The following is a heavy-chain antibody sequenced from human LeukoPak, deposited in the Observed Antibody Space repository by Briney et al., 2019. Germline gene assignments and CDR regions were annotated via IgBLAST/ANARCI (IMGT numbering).Heavy chain of an antibody. CDR1: GYTFTRYY. Sequence: ASVKVSYKSSGYTFTRYYMHGVRLAPGQGLEVMGWINPNSGGTNYAQKFQARVTMNRDTSISTAYMELSRLRSDDTAVYYCARGGYRGYVNNWFDPWGQGTLVTVSS. V-gene: IGHV1-2*02. D-gene: IGHD5-12*01. CDR3: ARGGYRGYVNNWFDP. J-gene: IGHJ5*02. CDR2: INPNSGGT.